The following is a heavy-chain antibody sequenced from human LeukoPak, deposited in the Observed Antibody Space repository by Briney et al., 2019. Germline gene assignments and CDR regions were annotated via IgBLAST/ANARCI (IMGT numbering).Heavy chain of an antibody. J-gene: IGHJ4*02. CDR2: ISSSSSYI. CDR3: ARDYYDSSGCLDY. D-gene: IGHD3-22*01. CDR1: GFTFDDYA. V-gene: IGHV3-21*01. Sequence: GGSLRLSCAASGFTFDDYAMNWVRQAPGKGLEWVSSISSSSSYIYYADSVKGRFTISRDNAKNSLYLQMNSLRAEDTAVYYCARDYYDSSGCLDYWGQGTLVTVSS.